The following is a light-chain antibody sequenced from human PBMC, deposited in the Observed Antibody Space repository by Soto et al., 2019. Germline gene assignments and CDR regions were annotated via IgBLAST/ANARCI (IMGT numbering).Light chain of an antibody. CDR3: QQSYSTPYT. Sequence: DIQMTQSPSSLSASVGDRVTITCRASQNINNYLNWHQQKPGKAPKLLIYATFSLLSGVPSTFSGSGSVTDFTLTISSLQPEDFATYYCQQSYSTPYTFGQGTKLEIK. CDR2: ATF. CDR1: QNINNY. J-gene: IGKJ2*01. V-gene: IGKV1-39*01.